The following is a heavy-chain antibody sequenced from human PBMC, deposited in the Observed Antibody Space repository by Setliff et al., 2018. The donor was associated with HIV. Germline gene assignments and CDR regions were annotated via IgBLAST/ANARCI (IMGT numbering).Heavy chain of an antibody. D-gene: IGHD3-10*01. CDR1: SGSISSYY. V-gene: IGHV4-59*08. J-gene: IGHJ1*01. Sequence: PSETLSLTCTVSSGSISSYYWSWIRQPPGKGLEGIGYIYYSGNTNYNPSLQSRVTISVDTSKKQFSLKLSSVIAADTAVYYCARHHNTMVRGVAYFQHWGQGTLVTVSS. CDR3: ARHHNTMVRGVAYFQH. CDR2: IYYSGNT.